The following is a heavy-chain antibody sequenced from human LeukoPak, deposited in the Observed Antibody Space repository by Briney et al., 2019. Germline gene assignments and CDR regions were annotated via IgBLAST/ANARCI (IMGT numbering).Heavy chain of an antibody. CDR1: GFTFSSYS. D-gene: IGHD6-25*01. CDR3: ARGKAALND. CDR2: ISSSSDTI. Sequence: PGGSLRLSCAASGFTFSSYSMNWVRQAPGKGLEWVSYISSSSDTIYYADPVKGRFTISRDNAKNSLYLQMNSLRAEDTAVYYCARGKAALNDWGQGTLVTVSS. J-gene: IGHJ4*02. V-gene: IGHV3-48*01.